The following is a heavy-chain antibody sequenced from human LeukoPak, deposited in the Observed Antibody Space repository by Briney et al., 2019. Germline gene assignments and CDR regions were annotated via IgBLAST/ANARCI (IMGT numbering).Heavy chain of an antibody. CDR3: ASPLNSGGNLDS. J-gene: IGHJ4*02. CDR2: IDPSDSYP. CDR1: GYSFTSYW. Sequence: GESLKISCQGSGYSFTSYWINWVRHMPGKGLEWMGRIDPSDSYPSYSPSFQGHVIISADKSISTAYLQWSSLQASDTAMYYCASPLNSGGNLDSWGRGTLVTVSS. D-gene: IGHD6-19*01. V-gene: IGHV5-10-1*01.